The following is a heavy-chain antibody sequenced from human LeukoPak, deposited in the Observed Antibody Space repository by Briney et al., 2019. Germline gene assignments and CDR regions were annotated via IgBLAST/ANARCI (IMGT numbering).Heavy chain of an antibody. J-gene: IGHJ3*02. CDR3: ATLTGGDDAFDI. CDR2: IFYTGSA. Sequence: SETLSLTCTVSGGSTSSYYWSWIRQPPGKGLEWIGYIFYTGSANYNPSLKSRVTISVLTSKNRFSLELSSVTAADTAVYYCATLTGGDDAFDIWGQGTMVTVSS. CDR1: GGSTSSYY. D-gene: IGHD4-23*01. V-gene: IGHV4-59*01.